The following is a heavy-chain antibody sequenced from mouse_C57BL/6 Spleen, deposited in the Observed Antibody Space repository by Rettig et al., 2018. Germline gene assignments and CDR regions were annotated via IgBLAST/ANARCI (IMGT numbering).Heavy chain of an antibody. V-gene: IGHV8-8*01. CDR2: IWWDDDK. J-gene: IGHJ1*03. CDR3: ARIRNYVGYFDV. Sequence: LEWLAHIWWDDDKYYNPALKSRLTISKDTSKNQVFLKIANVDTADTATYYCARIRNYVGYFDVWGTGTTVTVSS. D-gene: IGHD2-1*01.